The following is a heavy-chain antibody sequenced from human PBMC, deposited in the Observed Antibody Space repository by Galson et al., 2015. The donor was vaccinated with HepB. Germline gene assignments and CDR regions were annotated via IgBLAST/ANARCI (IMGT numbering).Heavy chain of an antibody. CDR2: IYWDDEK. D-gene: IGHD3-16*02. CDR1: GFSLSSTKMS. CDR3: AHSNGGGHHWFDP. J-gene: IGHJ5*02. V-gene: IGHV2-5*02. Sequence: PALVKPTQTLTLTCTFSGFSLSSTKMSVGWIRQPPGKALEWLALIYWDDEKHYRPSLNSRLTIAKDTSRDQVVLTLTNMHPVDTATYYCAHSNGGGHHWFDPWGQGILVTVSS.